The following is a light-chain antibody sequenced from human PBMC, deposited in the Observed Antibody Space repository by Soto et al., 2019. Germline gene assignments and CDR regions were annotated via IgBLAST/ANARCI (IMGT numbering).Light chain of an antibody. Sequence: QSVLTQPRSVSGAPGQRVSISCTGSSTNIGAAYGVHWYQQRPGTAPKLLIVGNTIRSSGVPDRFSASTSGTSASLAITGLQAEDEGDYYCQSYDSTLSARYVFGTGTKVTV. CDR3: QSYDSTLSARYV. CDR2: GNT. J-gene: IGLJ1*01. CDR1: STNIGAAYG. V-gene: IGLV1-40*01.